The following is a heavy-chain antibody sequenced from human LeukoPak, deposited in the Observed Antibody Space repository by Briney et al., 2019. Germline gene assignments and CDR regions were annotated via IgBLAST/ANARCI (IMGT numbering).Heavy chain of an antibody. Sequence: PSDTLSLTCTVSGRPISSYYWRWIRQPPGKGRAWIGYIYYSGSTNYHPSVKSRVTISVDTYEHQLSLNLSAVTARHAHVYFCASHGIWSVVYAIQCAFDIWGQGTMVTVSS. CDR1: GRPISSYY. J-gene: IGHJ3*02. D-gene: IGHD2-8*01. CDR2: IYYSGST. V-gene: IGHV4-59*07. CDR3: ASHGIWSVVYAIQCAFDI.